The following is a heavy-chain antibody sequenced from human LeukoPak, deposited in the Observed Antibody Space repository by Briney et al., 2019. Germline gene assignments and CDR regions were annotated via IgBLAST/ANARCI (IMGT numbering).Heavy chain of an antibody. Sequence: SVKVSCKASGFTFTSSAMQWVRQARGQRLEWIGWIVVGSGNTNYAQKFQERVTITRDMSTSTAYMELSSLRSEDTAVYYCAADVGYCSGGSCPRPYYYYYMDVWGKGTTVTVSS. CDR3: AADVGYCSGGSCPRPYYYYYMDV. J-gene: IGHJ6*03. CDR1: GFTFTSSA. CDR2: IVVGSGNT. V-gene: IGHV1-58*02. D-gene: IGHD2-15*01.